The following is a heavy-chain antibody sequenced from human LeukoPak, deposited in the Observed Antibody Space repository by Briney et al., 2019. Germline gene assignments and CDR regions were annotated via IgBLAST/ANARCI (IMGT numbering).Heavy chain of an antibody. CDR3: ARGTGFYDSSGHYYWGYFDS. CDR1: GGSISSHY. Sequence: SEALSLTCTVSGGSISSHYWSWFRQTPGERPEWIAFIYYSGTTNYNPSLKGRVTISIDSSKNQFSLKLSSVTAADTAMYYCARGTGFYDSSGHYYWGYFDSWGQGTLVPVSS. D-gene: IGHD3-22*01. J-gene: IGHJ4*02. V-gene: IGHV4-59*11. CDR2: IYYSGTT.